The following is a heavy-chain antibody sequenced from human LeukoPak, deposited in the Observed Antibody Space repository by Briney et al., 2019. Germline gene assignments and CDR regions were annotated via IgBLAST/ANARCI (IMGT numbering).Heavy chain of an antibody. CDR3: ARGRYCSADICSGGDAFDI. Sequence: SETLSLTCTVSGGPINNYYWSWIRQPAGKGLEWIGRIYTRGSTNYNPSLKSRVTMSVDTSKNQFSLELSSVTAADTAVYYCARGRYCSADICSGGDAFDIWGQGTMVSVSS. CDR2: IYTRGST. J-gene: IGHJ3*02. D-gene: IGHD2-15*01. CDR1: GGPINNYY. V-gene: IGHV4-4*07.